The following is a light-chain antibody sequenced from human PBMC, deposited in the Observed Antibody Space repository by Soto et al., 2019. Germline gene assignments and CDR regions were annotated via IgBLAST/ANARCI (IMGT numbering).Light chain of an antibody. J-gene: IGKJ4*01. V-gene: IGKV3-11*01. CDR1: QSVSRH. CDR2: DAS. CDR3: QQRNNWPPVT. Sequence: EIVLTQSPATLSLSPGERATLYCRASQSVSRHLAWYQQKPGQAPRLLIYDASNRATGIPARFSGSGSGTDFTPTISSLEPEDFAVYYCQQRNNWPPVTFGGGTKVDIK.